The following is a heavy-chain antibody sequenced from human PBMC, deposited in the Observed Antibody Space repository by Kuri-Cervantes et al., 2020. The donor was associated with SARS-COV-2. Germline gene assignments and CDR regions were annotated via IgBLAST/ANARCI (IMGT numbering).Heavy chain of an antibody. V-gene: IGHV3-30*04. J-gene: IGHJ4*02. CDR1: GFTFRTYA. CDR2: ISYDESNK. D-gene: IGHD3-3*01. CDR3: ASDRAGDTICGVVIDY. Sequence: GGSLRLSCVASGFTFRTYAVHWVRQPPGKGLEWVAVISYDESNKYYADSVKGRFTISRDNAKNTLYLQMNSLRAEDTAVYYCASDRAGDTICGVVIDYWGQGTLVTVSS.